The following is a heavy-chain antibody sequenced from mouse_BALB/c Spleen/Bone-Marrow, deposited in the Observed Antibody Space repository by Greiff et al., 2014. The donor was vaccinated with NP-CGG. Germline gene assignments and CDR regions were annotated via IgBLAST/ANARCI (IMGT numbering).Heavy chain of an antibody. V-gene: IGHV7-3*02. D-gene: IGHD1-1*01. CDR3: ARDGSSFYWCFDV. Sequence: EVKLMESGGGLVQPGGSLRLSCATSGFTFTDYYMSWVRQPPGKALEWLAFIRNKANGYTTEYSASVKGRFTISRDNSQSILYLQMNTLRAEDSATYYCARDGSSFYWCFDVWGAGTTVTVSS. J-gene: IGHJ1*01. CDR2: IRNKANGYTT. CDR1: GFTFTDYY.